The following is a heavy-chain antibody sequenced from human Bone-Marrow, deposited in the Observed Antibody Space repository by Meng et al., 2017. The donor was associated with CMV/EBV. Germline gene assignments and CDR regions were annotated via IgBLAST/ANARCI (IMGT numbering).Heavy chain of an antibody. J-gene: IGHJ5*02. CDR2: ISAYNGNT. V-gene: IGHV1-18*01. CDR3: ARDVGSGYYGVFNWFHP. D-gene: IGHD3-22*01. CDR1: GHTFTSYG. Sequence: ASVKVSCKSSGHTFTSYGISWVRQAPGQGLEWIGWISAYNGNTNYAQKLQGRVTMTTDTSTRTPYMEMRSLRSDDTAVYYCARDVGSGYYGVFNWFHPWGHGTLATVPS.